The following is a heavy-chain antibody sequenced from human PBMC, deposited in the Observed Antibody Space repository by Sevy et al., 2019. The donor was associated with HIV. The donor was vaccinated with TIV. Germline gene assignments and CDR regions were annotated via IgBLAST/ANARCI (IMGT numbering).Heavy chain of an antibody. D-gene: IGHD3-10*01. V-gene: IGHV3-7*03. J-gene: IGHJ3*02. CDR3: ARPQDYYGSGAFDI. CDR2: IKQDGSEK. CDR1: GFTFSSYW. Sequence: GSLRLSCTASGFTFSSYWMSWVRQAPGKGLEWVANIKQDGSEKYYVDSVKGRFTISRDNAKNSLFLQMNSLRAEDTAVYYCARPQDYYGSGAFDIWGQGTMVTVSS.